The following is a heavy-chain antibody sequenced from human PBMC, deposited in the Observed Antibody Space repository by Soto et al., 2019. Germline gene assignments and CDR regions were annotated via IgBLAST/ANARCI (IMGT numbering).Heavy chain of an antibody. CDR1: GGCMSSYY. Sequence: SXTRSLTCTVSGGCMSSYYWSCIRQPSGKGLEWFGYICYSCSTNYNPSLKSRVTISLDTSKNHFSLKLTSVSAADTAVYYCARRYGGNFAYWGQGTLVPVSS. J-gene: IGHJ4*02. D-gene: IGHD1-26*01. V-gene: IGHV4-59*01. CDR3: ARRYGGNFAY. CDR2: ICYSCST.